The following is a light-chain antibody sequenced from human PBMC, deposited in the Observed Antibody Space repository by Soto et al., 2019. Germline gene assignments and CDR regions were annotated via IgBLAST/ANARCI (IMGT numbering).Light chain of an antibody. V-gene: IGKV1-5*01. J-gene: IGKJ1*01. Sequence: DNDRTLYASKRAAYVRNGVTSTCRASQSASTFLAWYQQKPGQAPKLLIYDASTLQSGVPSRFSASGSGTEYALAIRCLQPDDFAVYYCEQYCRYAVRVGQGTMVDI. CDR1: QSASTF. CDR2: DAS. CDR3: EQYCRYAVR.